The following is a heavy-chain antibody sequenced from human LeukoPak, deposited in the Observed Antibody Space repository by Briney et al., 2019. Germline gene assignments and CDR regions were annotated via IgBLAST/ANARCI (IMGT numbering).Heavy chain of an antibody. CDR1: GGSISSSSYY. CDR2: IYYSGST. J-gene: IGHJ4*02. CDR3: ASLGEWFGELSN. Sequence: SSETLSLTCTVSGGSISSSSYYWGWIRQPPGKGLEWIGSIYYSGSTYYNPSLKSRVTISVDTSKNQFSLKLSSVTAADTAVYYCASLGEWFGELSNWGQGTLVTVSS. V-gene: IGHV4-39*01. D-gene: IGHD3-10*01.